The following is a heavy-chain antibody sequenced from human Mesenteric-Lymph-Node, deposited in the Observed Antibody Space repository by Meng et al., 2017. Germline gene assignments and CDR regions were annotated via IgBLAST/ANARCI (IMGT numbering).Heavy chain of an antibody. V-gene: IGHV1-2*06. CDR1: GYTFTSYG. D-gene: IGHD2-2*01. Sequence: ASVKVSCKASGYTFTSYGISWVRQAPGQGLEWMGRIHPDSGGTNYEQKFQGRVTMTRDTSISTAYMELSSLRSDDTAVYYCARVGFTSTWDGFDVWGQGTVVTVSS. CDR3: ARVGFTSTWDGFDV. CDR2: IHPDSGGT. J-gene: IGHJ3*01.